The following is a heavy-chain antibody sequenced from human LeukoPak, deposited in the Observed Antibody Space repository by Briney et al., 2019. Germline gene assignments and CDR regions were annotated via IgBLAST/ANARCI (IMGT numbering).Heavy chain of an antibody. Sequence: PGGPLRLSCAVSGFTVSSNYMSWVRQAPGKGLEWVSVIYNDGSTYYADSVKGRFTISRDNSKNTLYLQMNSLRAEDTAVYYCARDADRVAATLLGGYYFDYWGQGTLVTVSS. CDR1: GFTVSSNY. D-gene: IGHD2-15*01. J-gene: IGHJ4*02. CDR3: ARDADRVAATLLGGYYFDY. CDR2: IYNDGST. V-gene: IGHV3-66*01.